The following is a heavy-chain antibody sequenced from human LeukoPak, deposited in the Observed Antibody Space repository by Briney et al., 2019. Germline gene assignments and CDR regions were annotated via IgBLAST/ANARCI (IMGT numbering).Heavy chain of an antibody. D-gene: IGHD3-10*01. CDR1: GFTFDDYA. J-gene: IGHJ3*02. CDR2: ISWNSGSI. CDR3: AKSYYPAAPGAFDM. V-gene: IGHV3-9*01. Sequence: PGGSLRLSCAASGFTFDDYAMHWVRQAPGKGLEWVSGISWNSGSIGYADSVKGRFTISRDNAKNSLYLQMNSLRAEDTALYYCAKSYYPAAPGAFDMGGQGTMVTVPS.